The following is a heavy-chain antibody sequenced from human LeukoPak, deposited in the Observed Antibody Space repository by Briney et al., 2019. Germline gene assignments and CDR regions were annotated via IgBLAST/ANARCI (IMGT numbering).Heavy chain of an antibody. CDR1: GFTFSSYA. J-gene: IGHJ3*02. Sequence: SGGSLRLSCAASGFTFSSYAMSWVRQAPGKGLEWVSSISGNDYRTDYTDSVKGRFTISRDNAKNSLYLQMNSLRDEDTAVYYCARDSSSGWGAFDIWGQGTMVTVSS. CDR3: ARDSSSGWGAFDI. V-gene: IGHV3-23*01. CDR2: ISGNDYRT. D-gene: IGHD3-22*01.